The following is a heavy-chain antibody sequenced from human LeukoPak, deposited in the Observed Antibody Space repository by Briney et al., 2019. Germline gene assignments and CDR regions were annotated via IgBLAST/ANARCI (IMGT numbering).Heavy chain of an antibody. D-gene: IGHD6-13*01. V-gene: IGHV4-59*01. CDR2: MYYSGTT. CDR3: ARVLNGIAAGGYYYYMDV. J-gene: IGHJ6*03. CDR1: GGSISSYY. Sequence: SETLSLTFTVSGGSISSYYWSWFRQPPGKGLEWIGSMYYSGTTNYNPSLKSRVTISVDTSKNQFSLKVTSVTAADTAVYYCARVLNGIAAGGYYYYMDVWGKGTTVTVSS.